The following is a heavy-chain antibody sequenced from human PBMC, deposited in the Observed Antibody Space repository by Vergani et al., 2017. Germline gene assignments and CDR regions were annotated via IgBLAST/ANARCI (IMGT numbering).Heavy chain of an antibody. CDR2: IYTSGST. V-gene: IGHV4-61*02. CDR3: ARYSSIAARRYYYYMDV. Sequence: QVQLQESGPGLVKPSQTLSLTCTVSGGSISSGSYYWSWIRQPAGKGLEWIGRIYTSGSTNYNPSLKSRVTISVDTSKNQFSLKLSSVTAADTAVYYCARYSSIAARRYYYYMDVWGKGP. J-gene: IGHJ6*03. CDR1: GGSISSGSYY. D-gene: IGHD6-6*01.